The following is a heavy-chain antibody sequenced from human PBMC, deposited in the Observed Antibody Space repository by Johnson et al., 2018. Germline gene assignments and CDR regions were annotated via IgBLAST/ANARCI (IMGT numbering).Heavy chain of an antibody. D-gene: IGHD1-26*01. CDR3: AKEAGGGRDAFDI. CDR2: ISYDGSNK. V-gene: IGHV3-30*18. Sequence: VQLVESGGGVVQPGRSLRLSCAASEFTFRSYGMLWVRQAPGKGLEWVALISYDGSNKYFADSVKGRFTISRDNSKNTLYLQMNSLRAEDTAVYYCAKEAGGGRDAFDIWGQGTMVTVSS. CDR1: EFTFRSYG. J-gene: IGHJ3*02.